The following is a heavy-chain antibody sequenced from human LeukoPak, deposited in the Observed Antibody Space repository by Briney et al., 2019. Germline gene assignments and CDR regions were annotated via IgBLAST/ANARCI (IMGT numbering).Heavy chain of an antibody. CDR1: GGSFSGYY. J-gene: IGHJ4*02. D-gene: IGHD3-16*02. Sequence: SETLSLTCAVYGGSFSGYYWSWIRQPPGKGLEWIGEINRSGSTNYNPSLKSRVTISVDTSKNQFSLKLSSVTAADTAVYYCARVPDYVWGSYRKTLYYFDYWGQGTLVTVSS. V-gene: IGHV4-34*01. CDR3: ARVPDYVWGSYRKTLYYFDY. CDR2: INRSGST.